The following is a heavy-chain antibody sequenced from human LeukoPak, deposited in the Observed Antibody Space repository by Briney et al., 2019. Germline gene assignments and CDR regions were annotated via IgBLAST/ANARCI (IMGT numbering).Heavy chain of an antibody. CDR1: GGSISSYY. D-gene: IGHD1-14*01. CDR3: AREIPSGPREFDY. Sequence: SETLSLTCTVSGGSISSYYWSWIRQPPGKGLEWIGYIYYSGSTNYNPSLKSRVTISVDTSKNQFSLKLSSVTAADTAVYYCAREIPSGPREFDYWGQGTLVTVSP. J-gene: IGHJ4*02. CDR2: IYYSGST. V-gene: IGHV4-59*01.